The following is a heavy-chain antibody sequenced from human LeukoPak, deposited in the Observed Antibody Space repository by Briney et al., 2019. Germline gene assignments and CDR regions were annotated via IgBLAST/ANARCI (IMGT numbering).Heavy chain of an antibody. CDR1: GGSISSYY. Sequence: PSETLSLTCTVSGGSISSYYWSWIRQPPGKGLEWNGYIYYSGSTNYNPSLKSRVTISVDTSKNQFSLKLSSVTAADTAVYYCARMSYFDWSTVNYFDYWGQGTLVTVSS. V-gene: IGHV4-59*01. CDR3: ARMSYFDWSTVNYFDY. J-gene: IGHJ4*02. CDR2: IYYSGST. D-gene: IGHD3-9*01.